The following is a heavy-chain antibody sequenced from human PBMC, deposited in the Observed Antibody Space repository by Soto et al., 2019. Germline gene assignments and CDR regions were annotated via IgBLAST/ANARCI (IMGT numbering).Heavy chain of an antibody. D-gene: IGHD3-10*01. CDR3: AKDYGGWFGTPTDWFDP. CDR1: GFTFSSYA. J-gene: IGHJ5*02. V-gene: IGHV3-23*01. Sequence: PGGSLRLSCAASGFTFSSYAMSWVRQAPGKGLEWVSAISGSGGSTYYADSVKGRFTISRDNSKNTLYLQMNSLRAEDTAVYYCAKDYGGWFGTPTDWFDPWGQGTLVTVSS. CDR2: ISGSGGST.